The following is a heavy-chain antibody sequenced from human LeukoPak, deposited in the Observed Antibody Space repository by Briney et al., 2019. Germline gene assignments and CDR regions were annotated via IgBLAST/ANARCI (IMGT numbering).Heavy chain of an antibody. Sequence: PGGSLRLSCAASGFTFSNAWMSWVRQAPGKGLEWVSAISGSGGSTYYADSVRGRFTISRDNSKNTLYLQMNSLRAEDTAVYYCAKDGLELRSWAFDIWGQGTMVTVSS. CDR3: AKDGLELRSWAFDI. CDR1: GFTFSNAW. V-gene: IGHV3-23*01. D-gene: IGHD1-7*01. CDR2: ISGSGGST. J-gene: IGHJ3*02.